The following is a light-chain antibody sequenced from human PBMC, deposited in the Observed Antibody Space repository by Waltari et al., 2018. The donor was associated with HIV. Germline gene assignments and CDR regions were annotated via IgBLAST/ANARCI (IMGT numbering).Light chain of an antibody. Sequence: QSALTQPASVSGSPGQSITISCTGTSRDVGSYNLVSWYQQHPGKAPKVMIYEGSQRPSGVLNRCSGSKSGNTASLTISGLQAEDEADYYCCSYTGSSTRRPYVFGTGTKVTVL. CDR1: SRDVGSYNL. V-gene: IGLV2-23*01. CDR3: CSYTGSSTRRPYV. CDR2: EGS. J-gene: IGLJ1*01.